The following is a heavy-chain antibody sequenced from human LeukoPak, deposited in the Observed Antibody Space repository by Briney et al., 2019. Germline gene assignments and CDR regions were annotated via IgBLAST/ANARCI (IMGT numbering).Heavy chain of an antibody. CDR2: ISSSGSGGNT. Sequence: QSGGSLRLSCVASGVTLSNYAMSWARQAPGKGLEWVSGISSSGSGGNTYYADSVKGRFTISRDNSKNTLYLQMNSLRAEDTAIYYCASLSGFADAFDIWGQGTMVTVSS. CDR3: ASLSGFADAFDI. CDR1: GVTLSNYA. D-gene: IGHD3-9*01. V-gene: IGHV3-23*01. J-gene: IGHJ3*02.